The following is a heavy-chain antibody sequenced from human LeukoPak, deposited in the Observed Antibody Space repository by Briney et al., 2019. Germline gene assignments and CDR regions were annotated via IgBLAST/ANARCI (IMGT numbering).Heavy chain of an antibody. V-gene: IGHV3-30*18. D-gene: IGHD3-10*01. CDR1: GFTFSSYG. CDR3: AKGSYYGSGRGDYFDY. Sequence: GGSLRLSCAASGFTFSSYGMHWVRQAPGKGLEWVAVISYDGSNKYYADSVKGRFTISRDNSKNTLYLQMNSLRAEDTAVYYCAKGSYYGSGRGDYFDYWGQGTLVTVSS. CDR2: ISYDGSNK. J-gene: IGHJ4*02.